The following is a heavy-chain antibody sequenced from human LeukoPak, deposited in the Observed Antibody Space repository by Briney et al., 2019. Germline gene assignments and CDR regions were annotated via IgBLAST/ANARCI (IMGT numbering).Heavy chain of an antibody. J-gene: IGHJ6*03. Sequence: PSETLSLTCTVSGGSISSSSYYWGWIRQPPGKGLEWIGEINHSGSTNYNPSLKSRVTISVDTSKNQFSLKLSSVTAADTAVYYCARGKPRGYSYGRSVGYYYYYMDVWGKGTTVTVSS. CDR1: GGSISSSSYY. V-gene: IGHV4-39*07. CDR3: ARGKPRGYSYGRSVGYYYYYMDV. CDR2: INHSGST. D-gene: IGHD5-18*01.